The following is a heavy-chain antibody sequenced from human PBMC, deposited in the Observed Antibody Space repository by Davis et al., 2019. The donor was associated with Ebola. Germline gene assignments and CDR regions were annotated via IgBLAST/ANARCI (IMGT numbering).Heavy chain of an antibody. D-gene: IGHD3-10*01. V-gene: IGHV4-34*01. J-gene: IGHJ4*02. Sequence: SETLSLTCAVYGGSFSGYYWSWIRQPPGKGLEWIGEIYHSGSTNYNPSLKSRVTISVDKSKNQFSLKLSSVTAADTAVYYCARMKVLLWFGTLDYWGQGTLVTVSS. CDR2: IYHSGST. CDR1: GGSFSGYY. CDR3: ARMKVLLWFGTLDY.